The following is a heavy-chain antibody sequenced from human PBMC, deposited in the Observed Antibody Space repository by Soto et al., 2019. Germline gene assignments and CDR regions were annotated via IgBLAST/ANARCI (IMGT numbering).Heavy chain of an antibody. D-gene: IGHD3-9*01. CDR1: GFSLSTSGMC. CDR2: IDWDDDK. J-gene: IGHJ4*02. V-gene: IGHV2-70*11. CDR3: ARTTFYYDILTGYLRSDYFDY. Sequence: SGPTLVNPTQTLTLTCTFSGFSLSTSGMCVSWIRQPPGKALEWLARIDWDDDKYYSTSLKTRLTISKDTSKNQVVLTMTNMDPVDTATYYCARTTFYYDILTGYLRSDYFDYWGQGALVTVSS.